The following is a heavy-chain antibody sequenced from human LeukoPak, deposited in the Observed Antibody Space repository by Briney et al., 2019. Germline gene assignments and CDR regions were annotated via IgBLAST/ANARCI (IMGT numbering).Heavy chain of an antibody. V-gene: IGHV3-30*03. CDR3: ARVEESVLPDY. CDR1: GFTFSSYG. CDR2: ISYDGSNK. Sequence: PGGSLRLSCAASGFTFSSYGMHWVRQAPGKGLEWVAVISYDGSNKYYADSVKGRFTISRDNSKNTLYLQMNSLRAEDTAVYYCARVEESVLPDYWGQGTLVTVSS. J-gene: IGHJ4*02. D-gene: IGHD3-10*01.